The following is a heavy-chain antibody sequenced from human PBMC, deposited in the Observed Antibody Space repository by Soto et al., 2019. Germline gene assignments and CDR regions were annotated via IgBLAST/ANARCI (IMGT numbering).Heavy chain of an antibody. CDR3: ARDVLAAAFTGFDY. CDR2: ISQTGSVI. CDR1: GFNFRIYT. D-gene: IGHD6-13*01. Sequence: GGSLRLSCAASGFNFRIYTMNWVRQAPGKGLEWVSSISQTGSVIFYADSVEGRFTISRDNAKNSVFLQMNSLNAEDTAVYYCARDVLAAAFTGFDYWGQGTLVTVSS. V-gene: IGHV3-21*01. J-gene: IGHJ4*02.